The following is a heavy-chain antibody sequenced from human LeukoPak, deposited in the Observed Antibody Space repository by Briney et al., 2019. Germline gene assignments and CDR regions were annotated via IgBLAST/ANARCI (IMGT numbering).Heavy chain of an antibody. Sequence: PGGSLRLSCAASGFTFSDHYMDWVRQAPGKGLEWVGRTKNKANAYTIEYAASVKGRFTISRDDSKNSVSLQMNSLKTEDSAVYYCVTGEYYFDSGGYYVDYWGQGTLVTVSS. CDR3: VTGEYYFDSGGYYVDY. J-gene: IGHJ4*02. CDR2: TKNKANAYTI. CDR1: GFTFSDHY. D-gene: IGHD3-22*01. V-gene: IGHV3-72*01.